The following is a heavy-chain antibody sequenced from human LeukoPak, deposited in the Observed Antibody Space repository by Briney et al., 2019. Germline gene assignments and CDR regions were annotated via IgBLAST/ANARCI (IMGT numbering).Heavy chain of an antibody. CDR2: IKQDGSEQ. V-gene: IGHV3-7*01. Sequence: GGSLRLSCVASGFTFSNYWMSWVRQAPGKGLEWVANIKQDGSEQYYVDAVKGRFTVSRDNAKNSLHLQMNSLRAEDTAVYYCATDSPYDYWGQGTLVTVSS. D-gene: IGHD2-15*01. CDR1: GFTFSNYW. J-gene: IGHJ4*02. CDR3: ATDSPYDY.